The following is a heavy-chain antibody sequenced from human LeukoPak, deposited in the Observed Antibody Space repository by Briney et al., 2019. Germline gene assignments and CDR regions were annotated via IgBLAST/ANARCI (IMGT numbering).Heavy chain of an antibody. CDR3: ARVRVTMIASLYYFDY. CDR2: ISSSSSYI. CDR1: EFIFSSYT. Sequence: GALRLSCAASEFIFSSYTMDWVRQAPGKGLEWVSSISSSSSYIYFADSVKGRFTISRDNAKNTLYLQMNSLRAEDTAVYYCARVRVTMIASLYYFDYWGQGTLVTVSS. J-gene: IGHJ4*02. V-gene: IGHV3-21*04. D-gene: IGHD3-22*01.